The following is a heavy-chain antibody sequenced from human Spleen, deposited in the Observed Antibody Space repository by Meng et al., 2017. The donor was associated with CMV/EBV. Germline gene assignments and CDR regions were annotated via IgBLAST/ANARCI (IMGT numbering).Heavy chain of an antibody. V-gene: IGHV3-43*01. Sequence: GGSLRLSCAASGFTFDDFMMYWVRQAPGKGLEWVSLITWSGDMTSYADSVKGRFTISRDNSKNTLYLQMNSLRAEDTAVYYCARESGIQLSGIDVWGQGTTVTVSS. J-gene: IGHJ6*02. CDR1: GFTFDDFM. CDR2: ITWSGDMT. CDR3: ARESGIQLSGIDV. D-gene: IGHD5-18*01.